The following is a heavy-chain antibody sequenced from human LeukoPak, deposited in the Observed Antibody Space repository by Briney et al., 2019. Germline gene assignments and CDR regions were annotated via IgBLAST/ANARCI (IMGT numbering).Heavy chain of an antibody. D-gene: IGHD3-22*01. Sequence: SETLSLTCTVSGGSISSSSYYWGWIRQPPGKGLEWIGSIYYSGSTYYNPSLKSRVTISVDTSKNQFSLKLSSATPADTAVYYCASSRFYYDSSGYYLPFDYWGQGTLVTVSS. CDR2: IYYSGST. J-gene: IGHJ4*02. V-gene: IGHV4-39*07. CDR1: GGSISSSSYY. CDR3: ASSRFYYDSSGYYLPFDY.